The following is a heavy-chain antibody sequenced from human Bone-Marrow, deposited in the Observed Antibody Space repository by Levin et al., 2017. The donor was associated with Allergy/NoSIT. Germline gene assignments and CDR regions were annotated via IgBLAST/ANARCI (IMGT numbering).Heavy chain of an antibody. Sequence: NTSETLSLTCTVSGGSISSYYWSWIRQPPGKGLEWIGYIYYSGSTNYNPSLKSRVTISVDTSKNQFSLKLSSVTAADTAVYYCARNYDILTGYYPFDYWGQGTLVTVSS. CDR2: IYYSGST. J-gene: IGHJ4*02. CDR1: GGSISSYY. CDR3: ARNYDILTGYYPFDY. D-gene: IGHD3-9*01. V-gene: IGHV4-59*01.